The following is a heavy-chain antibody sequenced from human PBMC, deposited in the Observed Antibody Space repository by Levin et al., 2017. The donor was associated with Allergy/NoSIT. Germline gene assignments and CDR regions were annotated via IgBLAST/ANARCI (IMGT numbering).Heavy chain of an antibody. V-gene: IGHV1-3*01. Sequence: ASVKVSCKASGYTFTSYPIHWVRQAPGQRLEWMGWINAGNDDTKYSQRFQGRVTITRDTSANTAYMELSSLRSEDTAVYYCARGAPTYGYWGQGTLVTVSS. D-gene: IGHD4-17*01. J-gene: IGHJ4*02. CDR1: GYTFTSYP. CDR2: INAGNDDT. CDR3: ARGAPTYGY.